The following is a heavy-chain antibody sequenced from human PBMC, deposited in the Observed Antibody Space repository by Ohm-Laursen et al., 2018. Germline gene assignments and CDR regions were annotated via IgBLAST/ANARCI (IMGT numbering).Heavy chain of an antibody. CDR1: GSSISTHY. Sequence: SDTLSLTCTVSGSSISTHYWSWIRQPPGKGLEWIGYIYYSGTTNYNPSLKSRVTISLNTSKNQFSLKLSSVTAADTAVYYCARGFSGWWGRIDYWGQGILVTVSS. CDR3: ARGFSGWWGRIDY. J-gene: IGHJ4*02. CDR2: IYYSGTT. V-gene: IGHV4-59*11. D-gene: IGHD6-19*01.